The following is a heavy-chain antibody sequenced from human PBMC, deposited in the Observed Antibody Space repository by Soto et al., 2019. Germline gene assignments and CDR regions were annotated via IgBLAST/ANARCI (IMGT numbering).Heavy chain of an antibody. J-gene: IGHJ3*02. CDR2: VYYSGGT. D-gene: IGHD2-21*01. Sequence: QVQLQESGPGLVKPSETLSLTCTVAGGSLTDHYWNWFRQSPGKGLHWIGYVYYSGGTNYNPSLKSRVTMSVDTSKNQFSLNLRSVTAADTAVYYCARGNDWKSSTFDIWRQGTMVSVSS. CDR1: GGSLTDHY. V-gene: IGHV4-59*11. CDR3: ARGNDWKSSTFDI.